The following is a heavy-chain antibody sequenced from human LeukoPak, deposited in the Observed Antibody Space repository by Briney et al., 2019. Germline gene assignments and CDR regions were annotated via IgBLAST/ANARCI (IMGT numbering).Heavy chain of an antibody. V-gene: IGHV4-34*01. Sequence: PSETLSLTCAVYGGSFSGYYWSWIRQPPGKGLEWIGEINHSGSTNYNPSLKSRVTISVDTSKNQFSPKLSSVTAADTAVYYCARARSGIAVAGTWYRPPYYFDYWGQGTLVTVSS. J-gene: IGHJ4*02. CDR1: GGSFSGYY. CDR2: INHSGST. D-gene: IGHD6-19*01. CDR3: ARARSGIAVAGTWYRPPYYFDY.